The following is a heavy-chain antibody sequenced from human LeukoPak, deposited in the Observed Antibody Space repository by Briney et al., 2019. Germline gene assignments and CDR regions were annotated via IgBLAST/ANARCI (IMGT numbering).Heavy chain of an antibody. J-gene: IGHJ4*02. CDR1: GFAFSSYW. Sequence: GGSLRLSCAASGFAFSSYWMSWVRQAPGKGLEWVSAISGSGGSTYYADSVKGRFTISRDNSKNTLYLQMNSLRAEDTAVYYCAKANKGSWVATGVHYFDYWGQGTLVTVSS. CDR2: ISGSGGST. D-gene: IGHD5-12*01. V-gene: IGHV3-23*01. CDR3: AKANKGSWVATGVHYFDY.